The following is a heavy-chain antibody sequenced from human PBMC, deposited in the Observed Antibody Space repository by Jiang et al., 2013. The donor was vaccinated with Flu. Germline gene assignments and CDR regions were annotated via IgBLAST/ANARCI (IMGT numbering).Heavy chain of an antibody. CDR3: TRHEIDGYPPYWYFDL. J-gene: IGHJ2*01. Sequence: VQLVESGAEVKQSGESLKISCQGSGYSFSNYWIAWVRQMPGKGLEWVGFIYPNDGDARYSPAFQGQVTISVDKSINTAYLQWSRLKASDTAMYYCTRHEIDGYPPYWYFDLVGPGTLVSVSS. V-gene: IGHV5-51*01. CDR2: IYPNDGDA. D-gene: IGHD3-22*01. CDR1: GYSFSNYW.